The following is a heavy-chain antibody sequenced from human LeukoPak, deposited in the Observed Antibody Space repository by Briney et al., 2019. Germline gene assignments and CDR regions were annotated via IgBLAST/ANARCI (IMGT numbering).Heavy chain of an antibody. D-gene: IGHD1-26*01. CDR1: GFTLSTYS. Sequence: GGSLRLPCAASGFTLSTYSMNWVRQAPGKGLEWVSSISSTSSYIYYAASVKGRFTISRDNAKNSLYLQMNSLRAEDTAVYYCAGRYDYYPLPWGQGTLVTVSS. J-gene: IGHJ5*02. CDR3: AGRYDYYPLP. CDR2: ISSTSSYI. V-gene: IGHV3-21*01.